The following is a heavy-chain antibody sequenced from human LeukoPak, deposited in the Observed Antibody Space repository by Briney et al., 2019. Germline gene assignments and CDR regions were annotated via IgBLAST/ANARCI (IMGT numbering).Heavy chain of an antibody. J-gene: IGHJ4*02. CDR2: IIPILGIA. CDR1: GGTFSSYT. D-gene: IGHD4-17*01. CDR3: ARGTVTFGFDY. Sequence: GASVKVSCKASGGTFSSYTISWVRQAPGQGLEWMRRIIPILGIANYAQKFQGRVTITADKSTSTAYMELSSLRSEDTAMYYCARGTVTFGFDYWGQGTLVTVSS. V-gene: IGHV1-69*02.